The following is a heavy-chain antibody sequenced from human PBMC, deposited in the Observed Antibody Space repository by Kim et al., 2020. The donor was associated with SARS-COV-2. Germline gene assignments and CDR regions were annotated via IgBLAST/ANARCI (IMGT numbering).Heavy chain of an antibody. J-gene: IGHJ4*02. V-gene: IGHV3-7*01. Sequence: GGSLRLSCAASGFTFNTYWMSWVRQAPGKGLEWVANVKFDGSEKHYVDSVKGRFTISRDNAKNSLYLQVNSLRVEDTAVYYCARDRYGGNADWGQGTLVTVSS. CDR2: VKFDGSEK. D-gene: IGHD4-17*01. CDR3: ARDRYGGNAD. CDR1: GFTFNTYW.